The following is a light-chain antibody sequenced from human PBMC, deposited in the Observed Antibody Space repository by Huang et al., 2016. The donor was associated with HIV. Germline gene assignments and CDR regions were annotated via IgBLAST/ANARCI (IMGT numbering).Light chain of an antibody. V-gene: IGKV3-15*01. CDR2: GAS. CDR3: HQYNDWPPWT. J-gene: IGKJ1*01. Sequence: EIVMTQSPATLSLSPGERAIVLCRTSQSVNTTLAWYQQKPGQAPRLLILGASTRATGVPARLNGGGSETEFTLTIDSLQSEDFAVYYCHQYNDWPPWTFGQGTKVEI. CDR1: QSVNTT.